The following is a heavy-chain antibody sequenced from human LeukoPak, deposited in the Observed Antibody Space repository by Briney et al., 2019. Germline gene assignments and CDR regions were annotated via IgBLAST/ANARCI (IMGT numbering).Heavy chain of an antibody. D-gene: IGHD3-3*01. CDR2: IYYSGST. Sequence: KPSETLSLTCTVSGGSISSYYWSWIRQPPGKGLEWIGYIYYSGSTNSNPSLKSRVTMSVDTSKNQFSLKLSSVTAADTAVYYCARWSGDYSFDYWGQGTLVTVSS. J-gene: IGHJ4*02. V-gene: IGHV4-59*12. CDR1: GGSISSYY. CDR3: ARWSGDYSFDY.